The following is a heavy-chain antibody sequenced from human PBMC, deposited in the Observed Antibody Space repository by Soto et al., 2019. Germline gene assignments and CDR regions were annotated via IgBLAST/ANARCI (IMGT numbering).Heavy chain of an antibody. V-gene: IGHV3-23*01. CDR3: AKTESGCSSTSCYRHFDY. CDR1: GFTFSSYA. CDR2: ISGSGGST. D-gene: IGHD2-2*01. J-gene: IGHJ4*02. Sequence: EVQLLESGGGLVQPGGSLRLSCAASGFTFSSYAMSWVRQAPGKGLEWVSAISGSGGSTYYADSVKGRFTISRDNSKNPLYLQMNSLRAEDTAVYYCAKTESGCSSTSCYRHFDYWGQGTLVTVSS.